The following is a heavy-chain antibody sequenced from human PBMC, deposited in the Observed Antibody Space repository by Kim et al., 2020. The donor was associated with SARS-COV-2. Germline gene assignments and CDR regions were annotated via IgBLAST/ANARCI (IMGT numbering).Heavy chain of an antibody. Sequence: ASVKVSCKASGYTFTSYDINWVRQATGQGLEWMGWMNPNSGNTGYAQKFQGRVTMTRNTSISTAYMELSSLRSEDTAVYYCARGPRIQLWLRWYFDLWGRGTLVTVSS. CDR3: ARGPRIQLWLRWYFDL. CDR2: MNPNSGNT. CDR1: GYTFTSYD. D-gene: IGHD5-18*01. V-gene: IGHV1-8*01. J-gene: IGHJ2*01.